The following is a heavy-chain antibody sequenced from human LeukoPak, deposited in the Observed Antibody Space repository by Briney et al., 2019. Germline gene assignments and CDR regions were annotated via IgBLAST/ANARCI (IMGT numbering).Heavy chain of an antibody. V-gene: IGHV4-61*01. Sequence: KPSETLSLTCTVSGGSVSSGSYYWSWIRQPPGKGLEWIGYIYYSGSTNYNPSLKSRVTISVDTSKNQFSLKLSSVTAADTAVYYCAREISSGHGLGSVDYWGQGTLVTVSS. CDR2: IYYSGST. CDR1: GGSVSSGSYY. J-gene: IGHJ4*02. D-gene: IGHD5-12*01. CDR3: AREISSGHGLGSVDY.